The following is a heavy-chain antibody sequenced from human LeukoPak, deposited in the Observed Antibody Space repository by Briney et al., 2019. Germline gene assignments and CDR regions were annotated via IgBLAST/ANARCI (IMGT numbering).Heavy chain of an antibody. CDR3: AKLPSVVVVAVDAFDI. Sequence: PGGSLRLSCAASGFTFSSYAMSWVRQAPGKGVEWVSAISGSGGSTYYADSVKGRFTISRDNSKNTLYLQMNSLRAEDTAVYYCAKLPSVVVVAVDAFDIWGQGTMVTVSS. CDR1: GFTFSSYA. CDR2: ISGSGGST. J-gene: IGHJ3*02. V-gene: IGHV3-23*01. D-gene: IGHD2-15*01.